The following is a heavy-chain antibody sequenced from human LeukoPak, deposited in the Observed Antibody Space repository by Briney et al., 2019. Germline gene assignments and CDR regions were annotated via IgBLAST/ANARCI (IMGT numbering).Heavy chain of an antibody. CDR1: GFTFSSYG. CDR2: ISYDGSNK. V-gene: IGHV3-30*18. CDR3: AKDTRGSGSYYHRRGYFDY. J-gene: IGHJ4*02. D-gene: IGHD3-10*01. Sequence: PGRSLRLSCAASGFTFSSYGMHWVRQAPGKGLEWVAVISYDGSNKYYADSVKGRFTISRDNSKNTLYLQMNSLRAEDTAVYYCAKDTRGSGSYYHRRGYFDYWGQGTLATVSS.